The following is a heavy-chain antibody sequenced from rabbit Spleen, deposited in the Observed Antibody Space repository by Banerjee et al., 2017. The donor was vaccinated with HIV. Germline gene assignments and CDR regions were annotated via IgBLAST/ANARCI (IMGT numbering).Heavy chain of an antibody. CDR1: GFDFSDYG. J-gene: IGHJ6*01. V-gene: IGHV1S47*01. CDR2: IDPLFGST. D-gene: IGHD6-1*01. CDR3: AREVEIYGGYDGSGYPNYGMDL. Sequence: QLVESGGGLVQPGGSLKLSCKASGFDFSDYGVTWVRQAPGKGLEWIGYIDPLFGSTYYTSWVNGRFTISGHNAQNTLYLQLNSLTAADTATYSCAREVEIYGGYDGSGYPNYGMDLWGPGTLVTVS.